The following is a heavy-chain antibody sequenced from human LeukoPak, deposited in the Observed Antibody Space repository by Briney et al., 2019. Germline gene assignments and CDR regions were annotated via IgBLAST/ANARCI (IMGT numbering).Heavy chain of an antibody. V-gene: IGHV1-18*04. D-gene: IGHD5-12*01. CDR1: GYTFTSYG. Sequence: VASVKVSCKASGYTFTSYGISWVRQAPGQGLEWMGWISAYNGNTNYVQKLQGRVTMTTDTSTSTAYMELRSLRSDDTAVYYCARMGDSGDEGESDYWGQGTLVTVSS. CDR2: ISAYNGNT. CDR3: ARMGDSGDEGESDY. J-gene: IGHJ4*02.